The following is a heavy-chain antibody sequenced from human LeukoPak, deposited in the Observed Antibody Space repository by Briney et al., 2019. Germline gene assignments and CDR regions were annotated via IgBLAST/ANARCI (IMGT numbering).Heavy chain of an antibody. V-gene: IGHV3-23*01. D-gene: IGHD7-27*01. Sequence: GGSLRLSCAASGFTFSSYTLTWVRQAPGKGLEWVSCISGGDDKTYYADSVKGRFTISRDDSKTTLYLQMNSLRAEDAAVYYCARDLGRLLYRHFDLWGRGTLVTVFS. CDR1: GFTFSSYT. J-gene: IGHJ2*01. CDR3: ARDLGRLLYRHFDL. CDR2: ISGGDDKT.